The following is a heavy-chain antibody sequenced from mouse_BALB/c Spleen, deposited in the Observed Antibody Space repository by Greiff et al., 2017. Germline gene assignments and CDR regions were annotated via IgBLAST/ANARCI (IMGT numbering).Heavy chain of an antibody. Sequence: EVQRVESGPSLVKPSQTLSLTCSVTGDSITSGYWNWIRKFPGNKLEYMGYISYSGSTYYNPSLKSRISITRDTSKNQYYLQLNSVTTEDTATYYCANLYDYDGAWFAYWGQGTLVTVSA. V-gene: IGHV3-8*02. D-gene: IGHD2-4*01. J-gene: IGHJ3*01. CDR3: ANLYDYDGAWFAY. CDR1: GDSITSGY. CDR2: ISYSGST.